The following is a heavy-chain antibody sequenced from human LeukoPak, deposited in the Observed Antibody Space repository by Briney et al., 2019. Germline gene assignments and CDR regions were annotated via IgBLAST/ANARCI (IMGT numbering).Heavy chain of an antibody. V-gene: IGHV5-51*01. CDR3: ARLYSGYDSYFDY. CDR2: IYPGDSDT. J-gene: IGHJ4*02. Sequence: GESLKISCKASGYNFTNFWIGWVRQMPGKGLEWMGIIYPGDSDTRYSPSFQGQVTISADKSISTAYLQWSTLKASDTAMYYCARLYSGYDSYFDYWGQGTLVTVSS. CDR1: GYNFTNFW. D-gene: IGHD5-12*01.